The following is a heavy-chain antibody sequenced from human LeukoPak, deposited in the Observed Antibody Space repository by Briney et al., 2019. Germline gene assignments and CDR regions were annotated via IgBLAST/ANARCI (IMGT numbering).Heavy chain of an antibody. Sequence: SVKVSCKASGGTFSSYAISWVRQAPGQGLEWMGGIIPIFGTANYAQKFQGRVTITADESTSTAYMELSSLRSEDTAVYYCARGGPGGYYYYYYMDVWGKGTTVTVSS. CDR3: ARGGPGGYYYYYYMDV. J-gene: IGHJ6*03. CDR2: IIPIFGTA. CDR1: GGTFSSYA. D-gene: IGHD3-16*01. V-gene: IGHV1-69*13.